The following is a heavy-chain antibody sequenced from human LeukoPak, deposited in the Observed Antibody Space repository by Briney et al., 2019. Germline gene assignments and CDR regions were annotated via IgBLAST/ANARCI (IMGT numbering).Heavy chain of an antibody. J-gene: IGHJ4*02. V-gene: IGHV3-30*04. D-gene: IGHD6-19*01. CDR2: ISYDGSNK. Sequence: GGSLRLSCAASGFTFSSYAMHWVRQAPGKGLEWVAVISYDGSNKYYADSVKGRFTISRDNSKNTLYLQMNSLRAEDTAVYYCAKGPLGWNYFDYWGQGTLVTVSS. CDR3: AKGPLGWNYFDY. CDR1: GFTFSSYA.